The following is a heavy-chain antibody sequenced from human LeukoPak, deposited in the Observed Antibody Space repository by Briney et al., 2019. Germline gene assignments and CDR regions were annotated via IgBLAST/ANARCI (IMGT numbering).Heavy chain of an antibody. D-gene: IGHD6-13*01. V-gene: IGHV6-1*01. CDR3: ARKYSSTWYDALDI. CDR1: GDTVSSNSAA. Sequence: SQTLSLTCAISGDTVSSNSAAWNWIRQSPSRGLEWLGRTYYRSKWYNDYAASVKSRISINPDTSKNHFSLQLNSVTPEDTAVYYCARKYSSTWYDALDIWGQGTMVPVSS. J-gene: IGHJ3*02. CDR2: TYYRSKWYN.